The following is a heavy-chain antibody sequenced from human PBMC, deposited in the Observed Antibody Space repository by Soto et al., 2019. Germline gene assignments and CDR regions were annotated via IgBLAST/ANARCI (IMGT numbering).Heavy chain of an antibody. D-gene: IGHD1-26*01. Sequence: GASVKVSCKASGYNFSKNGIHWVRQAPGQRLEWMGWINTGTGETKFLQKIQGRLSLTYDTSAVTFYMQLSSLTSEDTAVYYCARDDSGFSGSHYIDYFNYWGQGALVTVSS. CDR2: INTGTGET. CDR3: ARDDSGFSGSHYIDYFNY. CDR1: GYNFSKNG. J-gene: IGHJ4*02. V-gene: IGHV1-3*04.